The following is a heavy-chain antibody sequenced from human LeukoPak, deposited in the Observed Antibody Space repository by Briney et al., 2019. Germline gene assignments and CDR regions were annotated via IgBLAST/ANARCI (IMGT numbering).Heavy chain of an antibody. V-gene: IGHV4-39*07. CDR1: GGSISSSSYY. Sequence: SETLSLTCTVSGGSISSSSYYWGWIRQPPGKGLEWIGSIYYSGSTYYNPSLKSRVTISVDTSKNQFSLKLSSVTAADTAVYYCASITRDGYNLDFDYWGQGTLVTVSS. D-gene: IGHD5-24*01. J-gene: IGHJ4*02. CDR3: ASITRDGYNLDFDY. CDR2: IYYSGST.